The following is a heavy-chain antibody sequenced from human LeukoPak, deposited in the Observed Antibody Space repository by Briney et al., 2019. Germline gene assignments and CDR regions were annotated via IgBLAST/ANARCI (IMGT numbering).Heavy chain of an antibody. CDR2: ISYDGSNK. Sequence: GGSLRLSCAASGFTFSSYAMHWVRQAPGKGLEWVAVISYDGSNKYYADSVKGRFTISRDNSKNTLYLQMNSLRAEDTAVYYCARRPYSGYDLAFDYWGQGTLVTVSS. J-gene: IGHJ4*02. V-gene: IGHV3-30-3*01. D-gene: IGHD5-12*01. CDR1: GFTFSSYA. CDR3: ARRPYSGYDLAFDY.